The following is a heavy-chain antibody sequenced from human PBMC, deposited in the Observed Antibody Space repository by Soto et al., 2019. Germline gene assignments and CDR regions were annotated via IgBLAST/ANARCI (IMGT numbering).Heavy chain of an antibody. V-gene: IGHV4-39*01. D-gene: IGHD6-19*01. J-gene: IGHJ5*02. CDR2: IYYSGST. CDR1: GGSINRSSYF. Sequence: SETLSLTSSVPGGSINRSSYFRGWVRQPPGKGLEWIGSIYYSGSTYYNPSLRSRVTISVDTSKNQFSLKLSSVTAADTAVFYCARHYSSGSRNWFDPWGQGTLVTVSS. CDR3: ARHYSSGSRNWFDP.